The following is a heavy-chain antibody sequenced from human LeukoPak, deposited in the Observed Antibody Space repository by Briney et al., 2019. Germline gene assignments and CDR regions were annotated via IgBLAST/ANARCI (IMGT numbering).Heavy chain of an antibody. CDR2: ISDSGGST. CDR1: EFIFSSYA. V-gene: IGHV3-23*01. Sequence: GGSLRLSCAASEFIFSSYAMSWVRQAPGKGLEWVSSISDSGGSTYYADSVKGRFTISRDNSKNTLYLQMNSLRAGDTAVYYCAKRVIPAATIYFDYWGQGTLVTVSS. CDR3: AKRVIPAATIYFDY. J-gene: IGHJ4*02. D-gene: IGHD2-2*01.